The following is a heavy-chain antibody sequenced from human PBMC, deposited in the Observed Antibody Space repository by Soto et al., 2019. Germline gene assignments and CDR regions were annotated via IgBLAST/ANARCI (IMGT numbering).Heavy chain of an antibody. CDR3: AHPYWHDDGTYHYYFDY. CDR1: GFSLSTSGVG. D-gene: IGHD3-3*02. CDR2: IYWDDAK. Sequence: QITLKESGPTLVKATQTLTLTCTFSGFSLSTSGVGVGWIRQPPGKALEWLALIYWDDAKRYSPSLKSRLTIAKDTSKNPVVLKLTNMDPVDTATYYCAHPYWHDDGTYHYYFDYWGQGTLVTVSS. J-gene: IGHJ4*02. V-gene: IGHV2-5*02.